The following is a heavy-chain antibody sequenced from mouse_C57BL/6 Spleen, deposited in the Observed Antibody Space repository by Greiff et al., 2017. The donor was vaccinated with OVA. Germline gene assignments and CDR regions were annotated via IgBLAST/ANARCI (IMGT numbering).Heavy chain of an antibody. V-gene: IGHV5-6*01. Sequence: EVQLVESGGDLVKPGGSLKLSCAASGFTFSSYGMSWVRQTPDKRLEWVATISSGGSYTYYPDSVKGRFTISRDNAKNTLYLQRSSLKSEDRGMYYGARQQKAPLTGTGFAYWGQGTLVTVSA. CDR1: GFTFSSYG. CDR2: ISSGGSYT. D-gene: IGHD4-1*01. CDR3: ARQQKAPLTGTGFAY. J-gene: IGHJ3*01.